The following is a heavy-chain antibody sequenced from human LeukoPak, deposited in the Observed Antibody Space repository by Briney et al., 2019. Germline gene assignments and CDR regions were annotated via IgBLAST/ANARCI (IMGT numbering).Heavy chain of an antibody. Sequence: KTSETLSLTCTVSGGSISDRTYYWSWIRQPAGKRLEWIGCIYISGNTNYNPSLKSRVTISVDTSKNQLSLKLSSVTAADTAVYYCARARDRIAANWFDPWGQGTLVTVSS. CDR3: ARARDRIAANWFDP. J-gene: IGHJ5*02. CDR2: IYISGNT. V-gene: IGHV4-61*02. CDR1: GGSISDRTYY. D-gene: IGHD6-13*01.